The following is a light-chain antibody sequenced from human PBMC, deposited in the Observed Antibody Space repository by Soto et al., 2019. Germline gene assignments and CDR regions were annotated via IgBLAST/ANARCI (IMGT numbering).Light chain of an antibody. CDR2: AAS. CDR3: QQSYSTPPKLT. CDR1: QSISSY. V-gene: IGKV1-39*01. J-gene: IGKJ4*01. Sequence: DIRMTQSPSSLSASVGDRVTITCRASQSISSYLNWYQQKPGKAPKLLIYAASSLQSGVPSRFSGSGSGTDFTLTISSLQPEDFATYYCQQSYSTPPKLTFGEGTKVDIK.